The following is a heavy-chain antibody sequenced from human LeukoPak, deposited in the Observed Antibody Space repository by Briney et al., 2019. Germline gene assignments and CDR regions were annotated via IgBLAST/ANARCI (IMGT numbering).Heavy chain of an antibody. D-gene: IGHD1-14*01. CDR1: GFTFSSYA. J-gene: IGHJ6*02. CDR3: ARGSPDVTHYYYYGMDV. Sequence: GRSLRLSCAASGFTFSSYAMHWVRQAPGKGLEWVAVISYDGCNKYYADSVKGRFTISRDNSKNTLYLQMNSLRAEDTAVYYCARGSPDVTHYYYYGMDVWGQGTTVTVSS. CDR2: ISYDGCNK. V-gene: IGHV3-30-3*01.